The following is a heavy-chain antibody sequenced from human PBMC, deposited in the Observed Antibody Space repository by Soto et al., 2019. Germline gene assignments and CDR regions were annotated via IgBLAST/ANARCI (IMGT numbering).Heavy chain of an antibody. CDR2: IYHSGST. Sequence: QVQLQESGPGLVKPSGTLSLTCAVSGGSISSSNWWSWVRQPPGKGLEWIGEIYHSGSTNYNPSLKSRVTISVDKSKNQFSLKLSSVTAADTAVYYCARVGDFWSGYFARGAEYFQHWGKGTLVTVSS. V-gene: IGHV4-4*02. D-gene: IGHD3-3*01. J-gene: IGHJ1*01. CDR1: GGSISSSNW. CDR3: ARVGDFWSGYFARGAEYFQH.